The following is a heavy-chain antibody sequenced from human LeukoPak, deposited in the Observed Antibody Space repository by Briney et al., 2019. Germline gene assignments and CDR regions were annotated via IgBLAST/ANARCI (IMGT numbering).Heavy chain of an antibody. Sequence: ASVKVSCTASGYTFTSYDINWVRQATGQGLEWMGWMNPNSGNTGCAQKFQGRVTMTRNTSISTAYMELSSLRSEDTAVYYCARGSKDYYDSSGYYYYWGQGTLVTVSS. V-gene: IGHV1-8*01. J-gene: IGHJ4*02. CDR3: ARGSKDYYDSSGYYYY. CDR1: GYTFTSYD. CDR2: MNPNSGNT. D-gene: IGHD3-22*01.